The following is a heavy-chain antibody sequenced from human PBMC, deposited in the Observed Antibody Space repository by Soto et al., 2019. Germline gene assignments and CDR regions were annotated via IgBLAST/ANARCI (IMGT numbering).Heavy chain of an antibody. CDR2: INHSGST. Sequence: SETLSLTCAVYGGSFSGYYWSWIRQPPGKGLEWIGEINHSGSTNYNPPLKSRVTISVDTSKNQFSLKLSSVTAADTAVYYCARVYPQLYYYYYYGMDVWGQGTTVTVSS. CDR1: GGSFSGYY. CDR3: ARVYPQLYYYYYYGMDV. D-gene: IGHD1-1*01. V-gene: IGHV4-34*01. J-gene: IGHJ6*02.